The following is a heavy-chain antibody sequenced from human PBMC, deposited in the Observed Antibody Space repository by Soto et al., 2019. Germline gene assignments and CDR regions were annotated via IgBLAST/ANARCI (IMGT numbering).Heavy chain of an antibody. CDR2: IYYSGST. Sequence: QVQLQESGPGLVKPSQTLSLTCTVSGGSISSGGYYWSWIRQHPGKGLEWIGYIYYSGSTYYNPSLKRRVNISVATSKNQFSLKLSSVTAADTAVYYCARAVRSGYDRFYYFDYWGQGTLVTVSS. CDR3: ARAVRSGYDRFYYFDY. D-gene: IGHD5-12*01. J-gene: IGHJ4*02. CDR1: GGSISSGGYY. V-gene: IGHV4-31*03.